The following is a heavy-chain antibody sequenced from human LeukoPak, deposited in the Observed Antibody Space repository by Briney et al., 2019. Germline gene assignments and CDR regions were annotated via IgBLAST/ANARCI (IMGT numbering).Heavy chain of an antibody. Sequence: ASVKVSCKASGYTFTSYYMHWVRQAPGQGLEWMGIINPSGGSTSYAQKFQGRVTMTRDTSTSTVYMELSSLRSEDTAVYYCAVTYCGGDCYSGAVHYYYGMDVWGQGTLVTVSS. CDR1: GYTFTSYY. CDR3: AVTYCGGDCYSGAVHYYYGMDV. D-gene: IGHD2-21*02. CDR2: INPSGGST. J-gene: IGHJ6*02. V-gene: IGHV1-46*01.